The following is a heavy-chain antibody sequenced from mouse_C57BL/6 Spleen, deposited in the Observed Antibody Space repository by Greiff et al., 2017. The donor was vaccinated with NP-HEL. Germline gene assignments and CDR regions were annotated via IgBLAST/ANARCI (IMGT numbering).Heavy chain of an antibody. CDR1: GFTFSDYG. CDR2: ISSGSSTI. J-gene: IGHJ3*01. V-gene: IGHV5-17*01. D-gene: IGHD1-1*02. Sequence: EVKLVESGGGLVKPGGSLKLSCAASGFTFSDYGMHWVRQAPEKGLEWVAYISSGSSTIYYADTVKGRFTISRDNAKNTLFLQMTSLRSEDTAMYYCARDRGSPFAYWGQGTLVTVSA. CDR3: ARDRGSPFAY.